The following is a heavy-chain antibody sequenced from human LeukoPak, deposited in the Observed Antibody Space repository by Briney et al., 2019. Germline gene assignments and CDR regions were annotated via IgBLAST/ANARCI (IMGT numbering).Heavy chain of an antibody. CDR3: ARDRSSSSWYYYYYMDV. CDR2: IYHSGST. V-gene: IGHV4-38-2*02. D-gene: IGHD6-13*01. CDR1: GYSISSGYY. J-gene: IGHJ6*03. Sequence: SETLSLTCAVSGYSISSGYYWGWIRQPPGKGLEWIGSIYHSGSTYYNPSLKSRVTISVDTSKNQFSLKLSSVTAADTAVYYCARDRSSSSWYYYYYMDVWGKGTTVTVSS.